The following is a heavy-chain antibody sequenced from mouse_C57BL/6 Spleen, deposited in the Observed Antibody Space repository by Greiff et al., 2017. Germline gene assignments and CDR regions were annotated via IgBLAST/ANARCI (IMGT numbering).Heavy chain of an antibody. D-gene: IGHD3-2*02. J-gene: IGHJ2*01. CDR3: TTGGLRPPGY. Sequence: EVQLQQPGAELVRPGASVKLSCTASGFNITDDYMHWVKQRPEQGLEWIGWIDPENGNTEYSSKFQGKATITADKSSNTAYLQLSSLTSEDTYFYSSTTGGLRPPGYWGQGATLTVAS. CDR1: GFNITDDY. V-gene: IGHV14-4*01. CDR2: IDPENGNT.